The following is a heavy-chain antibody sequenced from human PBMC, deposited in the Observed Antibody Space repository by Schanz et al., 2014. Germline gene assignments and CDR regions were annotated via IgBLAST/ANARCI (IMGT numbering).Heavy chain of an antibody. CDR2: ISADNGNT. CDR3: VRVPSRDVSFDL. Sequence: QVQLVQSGAEVKKPGSSVKVSCKASRSNFSSYTISWVRQARGQGLEWMGWISADNGNTNYAQRLQGRVTMTTDTSTSTAYMELRSLRSDDTAHYYCVRVPSRDVSFDLWGRGTLVTVSS. CDR1: RSNFSSYT. V-gene: IGHV1-18*01. D-gene: IGHD3-16*01. J-gene: IGHJ2*01.